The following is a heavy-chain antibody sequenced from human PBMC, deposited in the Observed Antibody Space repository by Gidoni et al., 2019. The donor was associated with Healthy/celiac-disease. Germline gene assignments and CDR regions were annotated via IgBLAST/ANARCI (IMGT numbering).Heavy chain of an antibody. D-gene: IGHD3-9*01. V-gene: IGHV4-39*01. CDR2: IYYSGST. Sequence: QLQLQESGPGLVKPSETLSLTCTVSGGSISSSSYYWGWNRPPPGKGLEWIGSIYYSGSTYYNPSLKSRVTISVDTSKNQFSLKLSSVTAADTAVYYCASTPKRLRYFDHWGQGTLVTVSS. CDR1: GGSISSSSYY. J-gene: IGHJ4*02. CDR3: ASTPKRLRYFDH.